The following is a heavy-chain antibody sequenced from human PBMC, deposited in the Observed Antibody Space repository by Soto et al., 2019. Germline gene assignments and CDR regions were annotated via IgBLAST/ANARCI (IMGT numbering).Heavy chain of an antibody. CDR3: AKGPTAETVDS. J-gene: IGHJ4*02. Sequence: QVQLQESGPGLVRPSQTLSLTCSVSGASIQNGGYFWSWIRQSPGKGLEWIGHILNSGSPYNNPSLGSRVTLSADTSMNQFSLALTSVTAADTAMYYCAKGPTAETVDSWGQGILVTVSS. V-gene: IGHV4-30-4*01. CDR1: GASIQNGGYF. CDR2: ILNSGSP.